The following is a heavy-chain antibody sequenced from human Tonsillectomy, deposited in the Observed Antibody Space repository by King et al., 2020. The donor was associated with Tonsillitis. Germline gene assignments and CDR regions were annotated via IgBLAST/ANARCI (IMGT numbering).Heavy chain of an antibody. CDR2: ISSSSSTI. V-gene: IGHV3-48*01. J-gene: IGHJ5*02. CDR1: GFTFSSYS. Sequence: VQLVESGGGLVQPGGSLRLSCAASGFTFSSYSMNWVRQAPGKGLEWVSYISSSSSTIYYADPVKGRFTISRDNAKNSLYLQMNSLRAEDTAVYYCARAELWNWFDPWGQGTLVTVSS. CDR3: ARAELWNWFDP. D-gene: IGHD2-21*01.